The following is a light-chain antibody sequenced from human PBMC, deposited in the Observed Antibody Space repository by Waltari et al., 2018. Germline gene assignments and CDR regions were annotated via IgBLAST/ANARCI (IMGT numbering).Light chain of an antibody. CDR2: EVN. CDR3: CSYAGDSTYV. Sequence: QAALTQVAAGSGSPGQSLTISCRGSSCGVGSSNLGSWYKQHPGKAPNVIIYEVNRRPSGVSDRFSASKSFNTASLTISVLQADDEADYYCCSYAGDSTYVFGTGAKVTVL. CDR1: SCGVGSSNL. J-gene: IGLJ1*01. V-gene: IGLV2-23*02.